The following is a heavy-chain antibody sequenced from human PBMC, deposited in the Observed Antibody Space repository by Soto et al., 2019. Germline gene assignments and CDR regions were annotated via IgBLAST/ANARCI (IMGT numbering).Heavy chain of an antibody. Sequence: GGSLRLSCAASGFTVSSNYMSWVRQAPGKGLEWVSIIYSGGSTYYTDSVKGRFTISRDNSKNTLYLQMNSLRAEDTAVYYCARVTDWNYVDYWGQGTLVTVS. CDR3: ARVTDWNYVDY. D-gene: IGHD1-1*01. J-gene: IGHJ4*02. CDR2: IYSGGST. V-gene: IGHV3-53*01. CDR1: GFTVSSNY.